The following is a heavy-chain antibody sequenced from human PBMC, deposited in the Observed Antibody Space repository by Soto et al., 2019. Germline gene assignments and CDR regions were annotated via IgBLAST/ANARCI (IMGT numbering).Heavy chain of an antibody. V-gene: IGHV1-3*01. CDR1: GYSFATYA. J-gene: IGHJ4*02. Sequence: GASVKVSCKASGYSFATYATHWVRQAPGQRLEWMGWIKSGHGDTKYSQKFQGRVTITRDTSARTAYMELSSLRSEDTAVYYCARGYEGAIDYWGQGTLVTVSS. CDR2: IKSGHGDT. D-gene: IGHD5-12*01. CDR3: ARGYEGAIDY.